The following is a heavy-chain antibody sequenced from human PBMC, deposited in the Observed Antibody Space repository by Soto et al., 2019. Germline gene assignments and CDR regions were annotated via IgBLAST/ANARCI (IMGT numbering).Heavy chain of an antibody. CDR1: GFTFSDYA. CDR3: ARDTLSVDMGLIHY. CDR2: ISYDGNNK. D-gene: IGHD5-12*01. J-gene: IGHJ4*02. Sequence: QVQLVESGGGVVQPGRSLRLSCAASGFTFSDYAMHWVRQAPGKGLEWVTLISYDGNNKYYADSVKGRLTISRDNSKNTMYLQMNSLRAEDTAVYYCARDTLSVDMGLIHYWGQGTLVTVSS. V-gene: IGHV3-30-3*01.